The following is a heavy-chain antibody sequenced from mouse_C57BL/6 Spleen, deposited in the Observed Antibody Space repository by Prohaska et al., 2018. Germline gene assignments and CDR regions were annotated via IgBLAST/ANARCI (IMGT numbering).Heavy chain of an antibody. CDR2: INPNNGGT. J-gene: IGHJ3*01. CDR3: ARGGVYYDYDEGAFAY. V-gene: IGHV1-26*01. D-gene: IGHD2-4*01. Sequence: HGKSLEWIGDINPNNGGTSYNQKFKGKATLTVDKSSSTAHMELCSLTSEDSAVYYCARGGVYYDYDEGAFAYWGQGTLVTVSA.